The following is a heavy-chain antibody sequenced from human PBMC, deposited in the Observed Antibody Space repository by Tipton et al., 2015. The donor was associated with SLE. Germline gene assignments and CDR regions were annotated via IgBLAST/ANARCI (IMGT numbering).Heavy chain of an antibody. CDR1: GFTFSNYW. CDR3: ARAEDRTSWPFDY. V-gene: IGHV3-7*01. J-gene: IGHJ4*02. CDR2: IKHDGREK. Sequence: SLRLSCAVSGFTFSNYWMSWVRQAPGKGLEWVANIKHDGREKDYVHSVKGRFIISRDNSKNTLFLQMSSLRAEDTALYYCARAEDRTSWPFDYWGQGTLVTVSS. D-gene: IGHD6-13*01.